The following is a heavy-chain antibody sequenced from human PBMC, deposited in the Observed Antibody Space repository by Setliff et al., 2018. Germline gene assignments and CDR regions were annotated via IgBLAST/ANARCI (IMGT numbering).Heavy chain of an antibody. CDR2: IYYTGIT. Sequence: PSETLSLTCTVSGDSINTPTYHWGWVRQPPGKGLEWIGLIYYTGITYYNPSPESRVTISEDMSENQISLKLNPVTAADTAVYYCVRTFNGSPADRWGQGTLVTVSS. CDR1: GDSINTPTYH. J-gene: IGHJ5*02. V-gene: IGHV4-39*01. D-gene: IGHD2-2*01. CDR3: VRTFNGSPADR.